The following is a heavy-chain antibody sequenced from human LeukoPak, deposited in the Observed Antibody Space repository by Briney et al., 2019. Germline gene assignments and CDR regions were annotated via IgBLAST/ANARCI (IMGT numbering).Heavy chain of an antibody. Sequence: GGSLRLSCAASGFTFSSYAIHWVRQAPGKGLEWVAVISYDGSNKYYADSVKGRFTISRDNSKNTLYLQMNSLRAEDTAVYYCARGPTVETHDFDYWGQGTLVTVSS. D-gene: IGHD4-23*01. CDR3: ARGPTVETHDFDY. V-gene: IGHV3-30-3*01. CDR2: ISYDGSNK. CDR1: GFTFSSYA. J-gene: IGHJ4*02.